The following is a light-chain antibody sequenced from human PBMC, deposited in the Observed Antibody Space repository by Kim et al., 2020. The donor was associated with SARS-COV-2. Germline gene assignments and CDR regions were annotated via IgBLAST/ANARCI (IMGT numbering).Light chain of an antibody. CDR3: QQYGSPLT. V-gene: IGKV3-20*01. Sequence: LSPGDRATFSCRASQSVSSSYLAWYQQKPGQAPRLLISGASSRATGIPDRFSGSGSGTDFTLTISRLEPEDFAVYYCQQYGSPLTFGQGTKVDIK. J-gene: IGKJ1*01. CDR2: GAS. CDR1: QSVSSSY.